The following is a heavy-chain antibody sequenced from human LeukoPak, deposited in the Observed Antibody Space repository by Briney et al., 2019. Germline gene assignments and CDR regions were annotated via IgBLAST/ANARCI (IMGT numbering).Heavy chain of an antibody. J-gene: IGHJ5*02. D-gene: IGHD4-11*01. Sequence: PSETLSLTCTVSGYSISSSYYWGWIRQPPGKGLEWIGSIYYSGSTYYNPSLKSRVTISVDTSKNQFSLKLSSVTAADTAVYYCARAFGIYSNNGEWFDPWGQGTLVTVSS. CDR2: IYYSGST. V-gene: IGHV4-38-2*02. CDR3: ARAFGIYSNNGEWFDP. CDR1: GYSISSSYY.